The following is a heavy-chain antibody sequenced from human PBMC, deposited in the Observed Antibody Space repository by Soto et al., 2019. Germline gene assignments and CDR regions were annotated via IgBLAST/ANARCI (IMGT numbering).Heavy chain of an antibody. V-gene: IGHV4-59*01. Sequence: SETLSLTCTVSGGSISSYYLSWIRQPPGKGLEWIVYIYYSGSTNYNPSLKSRVTISVDTSKNQFSLKLSSVTAADTAVHYCARDKYDSSGYYYVNWFDPWGQGTLVTVSS. J-gene: IGHJ5*02. D-gene: IGHD3-22*01. CDR1: GGSISSYY. CDR2: IYYSGST. CDR3: ARDKYDSSGYYYVNWFDP.